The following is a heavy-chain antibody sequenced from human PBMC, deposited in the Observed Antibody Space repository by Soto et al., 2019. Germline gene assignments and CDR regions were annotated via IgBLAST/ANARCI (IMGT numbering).Heavy chain of an antibody. CDR1: GGSFSGYY. CDR3: ARGPGIAVAGTPTAALGRAFDI. D-gene: IGHD6-19*01. CDR2: INHSGST. Sequence: SETLSLTCAVYGGSFSGYYWSWIRQPPGKGLEWIGEINHSGSTNCNPSLKSRVTRSVDTSKNQFSLKLSSVTAADTAVYYCARGPGIAVAGTPTAALGRAFDIWGQGTMVTVSS. V-gene: IGHV4-34*01. J-gene: IGHJ3*02.